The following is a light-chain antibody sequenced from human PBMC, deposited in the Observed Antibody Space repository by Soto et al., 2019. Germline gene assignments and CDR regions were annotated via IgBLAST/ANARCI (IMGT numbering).Light chain of an antibody. V-gene: IGKV3-15*01. CDR3: QQYNNWPLT. J-gene: IGKJ4*01. CDR2: GAS. Sequence: MTQSPSTLAVSPGERATLSCRASQSVSSNLAWYQQKPGQAPRLLIFGASTRATGIPARFSGSGSGTEFTLTISSLQSEDFEVYYCQQYNNWPLTFGGGTKVDIK. CDR1: QSVSSN.